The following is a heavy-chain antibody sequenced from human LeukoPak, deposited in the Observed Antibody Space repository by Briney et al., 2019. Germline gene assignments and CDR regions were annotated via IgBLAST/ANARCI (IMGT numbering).Heavy chain of an antibody. CDR3: ARVREVRGVIIQYYFDY. CDR1: GGSISSYY. CDR2: IYYSGST. Sequence: SETLSLTCTVSGGSISSYYWSWLRQPPGEGLEWIGYIYYSGSTNYNPSLKSRVAISVDTSKNQFSLKLSSVTAADTAVYYCARVREVRGVIIQYYFDYWGQGTLVTVSS. J-gene: IGHJ4*02. D-gene: IGHD3-10*01. V-gene: IGHV4-59*01.